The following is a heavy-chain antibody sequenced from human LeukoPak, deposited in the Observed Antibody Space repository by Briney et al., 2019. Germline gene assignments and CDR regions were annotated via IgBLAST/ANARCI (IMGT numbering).Heavy chain of an antibody. D-gene: IGHD6-6*01. CDR2: IKQDGSEK. J-gene: IGHJ5*02. CDR1: GFTFSSYW. V-gene: IGHV3-7*01. Sequence: GGSLRLSCAASGFTFSSYWMSWVRQAPGKGLEWVANIKQDGSEKYYVDSVKGRFTISRDNAKNSLYLQMNSLRAEETAVYYCARGVGYSRSTPPVWFDPWGQGTLVTVSS. CDR3: ARGVGYSRSTPPVWFDP.